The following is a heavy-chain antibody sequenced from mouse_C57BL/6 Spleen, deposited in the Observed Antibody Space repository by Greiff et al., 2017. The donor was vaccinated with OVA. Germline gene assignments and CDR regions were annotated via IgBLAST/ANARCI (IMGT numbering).Heavy chain of an antibody. CDR3: ACYGRYAMDY. D-gene: IGHD1-1*02. CDR2: IYPGSGST. Sequence: VQLQQPGAELVKPGASVKMSCKASGYTFTSYWITWVKQRPGQGLEWIGDIYPGSGSTNYNEKFKSKATLAVDTSSSTAYMQLSSLTSEDAAVYDCACYGRYAMDYWGQGTSVTVSS. J-gene: IGHJ4*01. V-gene: IGHV1-55*01. CDR1: GYTFTSYW.